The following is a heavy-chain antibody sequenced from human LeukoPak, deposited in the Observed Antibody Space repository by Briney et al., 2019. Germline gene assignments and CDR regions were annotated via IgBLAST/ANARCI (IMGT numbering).Heavy chain of an antibody. CDR3: ARGAQWELLLSAFDI. CDR1: GYTFTGYY. CDR2: INPNSGGT. Sequence: ASVKVSCKASGYTFTGYYMHWVRQAPGQGLEWMGWINPNSGGTNYAQKFQGRVTMTRDTSISTAYMELSRLRSDDTAVYYCARGAQWELLLSAFDIWGQGTMVTVSS. J-gene: IGHJ3*02. D-gene: IGHD1-26*01. V-gene: IGHV1-2*02.